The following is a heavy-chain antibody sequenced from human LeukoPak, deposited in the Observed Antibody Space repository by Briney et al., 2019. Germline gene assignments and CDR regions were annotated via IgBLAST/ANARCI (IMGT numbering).Heavy chain of an antibody. V-gene: IGHV3-48*01. CDR2: ISSSSSTI. D-gene: IGHD6-19*01. J-gene: IGHJ1*01. CDR1: GFTFSSYS. CDR3: ARVRYSSGWQYFQH. Sequence: GGSLRLSCAASGFTFSSYSMNWVRQAPGKGLEWVSYISSSSSTIYYADSGKGRFTISRDNAKNSLYLQMNSLRAEDTAVYYCARVRYSSGWQYFQHWGQGTLVTVSS.